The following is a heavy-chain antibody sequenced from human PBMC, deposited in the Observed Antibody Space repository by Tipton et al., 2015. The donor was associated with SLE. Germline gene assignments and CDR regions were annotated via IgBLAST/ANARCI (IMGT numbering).Heavy chain of an antibody. CDR3: ARETTGDPYCYYGMDV. V-gene: IGHV4-59*01. Sequence: TLSLTCTVSGGSISGYYWSWIRQPPGKGLEWIGYIYYSGSTNYSPSLKSRVTISVDTSKNQFSLNLSSVTAADTAVYYCARETTGDPYCYYGMDVWGQGTTVTVSS. D-gene: IGHD7-27*01. J-gene: IGHJ6*02. CDR1: GGSISGYY. CDR2: IYYSGST.